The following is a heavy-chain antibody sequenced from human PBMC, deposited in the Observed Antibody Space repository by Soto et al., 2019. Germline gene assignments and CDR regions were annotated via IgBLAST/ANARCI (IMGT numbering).Heavy chain of an antibody. CDR2: INAGNGNT. CDR1: GYTFTSYA. CDR3: ARSLQVVPAAIAY. J-gene: IGHJ4*02. D-gene: IGHD2-2*02. Sequence: ASVKVFCKASGYTFTSYAMHWVRQAPGQRLEWMGWINAGNGNTKYSQKFQGRVTITRDTSASTAYMELSSLRSEDTAVYYCARSLQVVPAAIAYWGQGTLVTVSS. V-gene: IGHV1-3*01.